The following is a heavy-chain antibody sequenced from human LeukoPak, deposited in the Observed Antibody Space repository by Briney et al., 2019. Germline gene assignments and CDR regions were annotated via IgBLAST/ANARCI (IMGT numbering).Heavy chain of an antibody. CDR2: ISSSSYI. J-gene: IGHJ4*02. CDR3: ATRQWELHWGFW. V-gene: IGHV3-21*01. CDR1: GFTFSSYS. Sequence: GGSLRLSCAASGFTFSSYSMTWVRQAPGKGLEWVSSISSSSYIYYADSVKGRFTISRDNAKNSLYLQMNSLRAEDTAVYYCATRQWELHWGFWWGQGTLVTVSS. D-gene: IGHD1-26*01.